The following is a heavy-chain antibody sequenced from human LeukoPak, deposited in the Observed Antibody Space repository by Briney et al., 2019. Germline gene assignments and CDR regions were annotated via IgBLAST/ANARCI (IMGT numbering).Heavy chain of an antibody. J-gene: IGHJ4*02. CDR2: IYHSGST. CDR3: ARVKTRSYLDY. Sequence: SETLSLTCAVSGGSISSGGYSWSWIRQPPGKGLEWIGYIYHSGSTYYNPSLKSRVTISVDRSKNQFSLKLSSVTAADTAVYYCARVKTRSYLDYWGQGTLVTVYS. V-gene: IGHV4-30-2*01. CDR1: GGSISSGGYS.